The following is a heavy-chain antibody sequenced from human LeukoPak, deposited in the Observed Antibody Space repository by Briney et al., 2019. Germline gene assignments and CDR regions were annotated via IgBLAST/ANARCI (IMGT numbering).Heavy chain of an antibody. Sequence: SVKASCKASGGTFSSYAISWVRQAPGQGLEWMGGIIPIFGTANYAQKFQGRVTITADESTSTAYMELSSLRSEDTAVYYCAREFYGYPYYYGMDVWGQGTTVTVSS. V-gene: IGHV1-69*01. CDR1: GGTFSSYA. CDR2: IIPIFGTA. D-gene: IGHD5-18*01. CDR3: AREFYGYPYYYGMDV. J-gene: IGHJ6*02.